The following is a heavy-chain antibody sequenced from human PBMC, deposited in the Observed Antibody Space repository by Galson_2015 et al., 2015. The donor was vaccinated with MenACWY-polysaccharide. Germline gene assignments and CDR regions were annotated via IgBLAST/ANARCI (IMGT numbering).Heavy chain of an antibody. Sequence: PALVKPTQTLTLTCTVSGFSLSNARMGVSWIRQPPGKALGWLAHIFSNDEKSYSTSLKSRLTISKDTSKSQVVLTMTNMDPVDTATYYCARTRGDGHLPFDYWGQGTLVTVST. CDR1: GFSLSNARMG. J-gene: IGHJ4*02. D-gene: IGHD3-16*01. CDR2: IFSNDEK. CDR3: ARTRGDGHLPFDY. V-gene: IGHV2-26*01.